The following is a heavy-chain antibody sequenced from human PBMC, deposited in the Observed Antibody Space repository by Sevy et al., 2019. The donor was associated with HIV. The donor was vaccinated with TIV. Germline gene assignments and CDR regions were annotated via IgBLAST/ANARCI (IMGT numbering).Heavy chain of an antibody. CDR1: GDSISSSSYY. CDR3: ARLNVDTAMDQRGFGYYYYYMDV. V-gene: IGHV4-39*01. J-gene: IGHJ6*03. D-gene: IGHD5-18*01. CDR2: IYYSGST. Sequence: SETLSLTCTVSGDSISSSSYYWGWIRQPPGKGLEWIGSIYYSGSTYYNPSLKSRVTICVDTSKNQFSLKLSSVTAADTAVYYCARLNVDTAMDQRGFGYYYYYMDVWGKGTTVTVSS.